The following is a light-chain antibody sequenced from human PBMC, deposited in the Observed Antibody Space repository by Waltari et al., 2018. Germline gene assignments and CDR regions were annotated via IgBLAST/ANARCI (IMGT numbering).Light chain of an antibody. Sequence: QSALTHPASVSGSPGQSITISCTGTRSDVGGYNYVSWYQQHPDKVPKLIIYDVSNRPSGISNRFSGSKSGNTASLTISGLQAEDEADYFCGSYTSDSSVVFGGGTRLTVL. J-gene: IGLJ2*01. CDR2: DVS. CDR1: RSDVGGYNY. V-gene: IGLV2-14*01. CDR3: GSYTSDSSVV.